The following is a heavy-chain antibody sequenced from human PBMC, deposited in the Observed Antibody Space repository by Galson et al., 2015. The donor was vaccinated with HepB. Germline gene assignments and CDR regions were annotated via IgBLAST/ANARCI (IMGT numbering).Heavy chain of an antibody. V-gene: IGHV1-2*02. D-gene: IGHD4-23*01. CDR3: AREIDVFGNAFDH. CDR1: GFIFTDYY. J-gene: IGHJ4*02. Sequence: SVKVSCKASGFIFTDYYMHWVRQVPGQGLEWIGCTSPNSGDITYAQTFQGRVTMTRQTSINAGYMELSRLTSDDTAIYYCAREIDVFGNAFDHWGQGTPVTVSS. CDR2: TSPNSGDI.